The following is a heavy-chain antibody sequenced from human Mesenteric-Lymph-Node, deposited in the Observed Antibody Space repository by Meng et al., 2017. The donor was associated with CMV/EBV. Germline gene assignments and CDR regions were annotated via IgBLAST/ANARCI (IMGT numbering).Heavy chain of an antibody. Sequence: SGGSISSGDYYWSWIRQPPGKGLEWIGFTYYRGRTYYNPSLKSRLTISIDASKNQFSLRLSSVTAADTAVYYCARLTPETDNNWFDPWGQGTLVTVSS. D-gene: IGHD4/OR15-4a*01. CDR3: ARLTPETDNNWFDP. CDR2: TYYRGRT. V-gene: IGHV4-30-4*08. J-gene: IGHJ5*02. CDR1: GGSISSGDYY.